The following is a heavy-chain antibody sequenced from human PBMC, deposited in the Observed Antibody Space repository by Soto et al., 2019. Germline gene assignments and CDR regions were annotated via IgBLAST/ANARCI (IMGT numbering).Heavy chain of an antibody. J-gene: IGHJ4*02. V-gene: IGHV1-18*01. Sequence: QVQLVQSGAEVKKPGASVKVSCKASGYTFTSYGISWVRQAPGQGLEWMGWISAYNGNTNYAQKHQGRVTMTTDTSTSTAYMELRSLRSDDTAVYYCAGDVGYCSGGSCYYFDYWAREPWSPSPQ. CDR1: GYTFTSYG. CDR2: ISAYNGNT. D-gene: IGHD2-15*01. CDR3: AGDVGYCSGGSCYYFDY.